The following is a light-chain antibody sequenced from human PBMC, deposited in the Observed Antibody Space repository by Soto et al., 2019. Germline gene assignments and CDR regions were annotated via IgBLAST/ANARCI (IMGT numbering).Light chain of an antibody. V-gene: IGLV8-61*01. CDR2: STN. Sequence: QTVVTQEPSFSVSPGGTVTLTCGLSSGSVSTSYSPSWYQQTPGQAPRTLIYSTNTPSSGVPDRFSGSILGNKAALTITGAQADDESDYYCVLYMGSGSVVFGGGTQLTVL. CDR3: VLYMGSGSVV. J-gene: IGLJ2*01. CDR1: SGSVSTSYS.